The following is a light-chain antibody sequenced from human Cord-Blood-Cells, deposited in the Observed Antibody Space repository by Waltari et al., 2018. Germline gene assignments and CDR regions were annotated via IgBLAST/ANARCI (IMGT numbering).Light chain of an antibody. V-gene: IGKV1-33*01. CDR1: QDISNY. J-gene: IGKJ5*01. Sequence: DIQMTQSPSSLSASVGDRVTITCQASQDISNYLNWYQQKPGKAPKLLIYDASNLETGVPSRFSGSGSGTDFTFTISSLQPEDIATYYCQQYDNLPSITFGQGTRPDI. CDR3: QQYDNLPSIT. CDR2: DAS.